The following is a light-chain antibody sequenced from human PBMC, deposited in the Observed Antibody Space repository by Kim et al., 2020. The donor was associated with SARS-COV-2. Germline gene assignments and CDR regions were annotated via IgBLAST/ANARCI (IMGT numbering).Light chain of an antibody. V-gene: IGLV2-14*03. Sequence: GQSFTIACHATISDVSDYNYVSWYQQHPGKAPNTLIYDVSNRPSGVSNRFSGSKSGNTASLTISGLQAEAEADYYCSSYTGSSTRVFGGGTQLTVL. J-gene: IGLJ3*02. CDR3: SSYTGSSTRV. CDR2: DVS. CDR1: ISDVSDYNY.